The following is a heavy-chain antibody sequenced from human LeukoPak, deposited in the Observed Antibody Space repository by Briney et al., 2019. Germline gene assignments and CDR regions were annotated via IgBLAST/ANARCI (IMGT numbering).Heavy chain of an antibody. J-gene: IGHJ4*02. V-gene: IGHV1-69*05. D-gene: IGHD3-3*01. CDR1: GGTFSRYA. CDR2: IILIFGTA. Sequence: ASVKVSCKASGGTFSRYAISWVRQAPGQGLEWMGGIILIFGTAKYAQKFQDRVTITTDESTSTDYMELSSLRSEDTAVYYCATADGRGFLEWFPKYWGQGTLVAVSS. CDR3: ATADGRGFLEWFPKY.